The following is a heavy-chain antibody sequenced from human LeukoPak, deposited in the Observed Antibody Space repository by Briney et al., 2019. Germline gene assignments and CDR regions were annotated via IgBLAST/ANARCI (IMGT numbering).Heavy chain of an antibody. CDR1: GGSISSYY. J-gene: IGHJ3*02. CDR2: IYTSGST. V-gene: IGHV4-4*07. D-gene: IGHD3-22*01. CDR3: ARGGYYYDSSGYYDDAFDI. Sequence: SKTLSLTCTVSGGSISSYYWSWIRQPAGKGLEWIGRIYTSGSTNYNPSLKSRVTMSVDTSKNQFSLKLSSVTAADTAVYYCARGGYYYDSSGYYDDAFDIWGQGTMVTVSS.